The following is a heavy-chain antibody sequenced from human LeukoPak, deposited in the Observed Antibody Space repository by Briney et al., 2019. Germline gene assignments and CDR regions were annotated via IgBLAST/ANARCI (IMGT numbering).Heavy chain of an antibody. Sequence: ASVKVSCKASGYTFTGYYKHWVRQAPGQGLEWMGWINPNSGGTNYAQKFQGRVTMTRDTSISTAYMELSRLRSDDTAVYYCARDLVSPERDDILTGSRPKYYYYGMDVWGQGTTVTVSS. CDR1: GYTFTGYY. V-gene: IGHV1-2*02. CDR3: ARDLVSPERDDILTGSRPKYYYYGMDV. J-gene: IGHJ6*02. CDR2: INPNSGGT. D-gene: IGHD3-9*01.